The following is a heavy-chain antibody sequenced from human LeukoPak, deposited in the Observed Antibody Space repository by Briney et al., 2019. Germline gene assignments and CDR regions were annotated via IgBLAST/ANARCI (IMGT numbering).Heavy chain of an antibody. CDR1: GLTFSDYH. CDR2: ISSSSSTI. Sequence: GGSLRLSCAASGLTFSDYHMSWIRQAPGKGLEWVSYISSSSSTIYYADSVKGRFTISRDNAKNSLYLQMNSLRAEDTAVYYCARSRRALYSGSSLGYWGQGTLVTVSS. D-gene: IGHD1-26*01. CDR3: ARSRRALYSGSSLGY. J-gene: IGHJ4*02. V-gene: IGHV3-11*01.